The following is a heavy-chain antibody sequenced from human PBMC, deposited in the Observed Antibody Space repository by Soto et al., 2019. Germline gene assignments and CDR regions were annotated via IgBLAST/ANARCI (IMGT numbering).Heavy chain of an antibody. CDR3: AREPIIAAAGTGFDY. CDR1: GGSFSGYY. J-gene: IGHJ4*02. Sequence: SETLSLTCAVYGGSFSGYYWSWIRQPPGKGLEWIGEINHSGSTNYNPSLKSRVTISVDTSKNQFSLKLSSVTAADTAVYYCAREPIIAAAGTGFDYWGQGTLVAVSS. V-gene: IGHV4-34*01. CDR2: INHSGST. D-gene: IGHD6-13*01.